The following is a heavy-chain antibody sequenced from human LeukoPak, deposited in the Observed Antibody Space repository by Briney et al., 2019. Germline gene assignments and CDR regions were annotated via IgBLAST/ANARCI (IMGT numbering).Heavy chain of an antibody. CDR1: GYTFTNYW. D-gene: IGHD1-26*01. Sequence: GESLKISCKGSGYTFTNYWIGWVRQMPGKGLEGMGIIYPGDSEIRYSPSFQGQVTISADKSISTAYLQWSSLKASDTAMYYCARAVGSVNFDYWGQGTLVTVSS. V-gene: IGHV5-51*01. J-gene: IGHJ4*02. CDR3: ARAVGSVNFDY. CDR2: IYPGDSEI.